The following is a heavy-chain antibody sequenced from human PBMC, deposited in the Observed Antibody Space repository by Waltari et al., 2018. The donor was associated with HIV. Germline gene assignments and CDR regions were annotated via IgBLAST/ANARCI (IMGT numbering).Heavy chain of an antibody. V-gene: IGHV4-39*07. Sequence: QLQLQESGPGLVKPSETLSLTCTVSGGSISSSSYYWGWIRQPPGKGLEWIGSIYYSGSTHYNPSLKSRVTISVDTSKNQFSLKLSSVTAADTAVYYCARAAPTMVRGCHWFDPWGQGTLVTVSS. CDR2: IYYSGST. J-gene: IGHJ5*02. CDR1: GGSISSSSYY. D-gene: IGHD3-10*01. CDR3: ARAAPTMVRGCHWFDP.